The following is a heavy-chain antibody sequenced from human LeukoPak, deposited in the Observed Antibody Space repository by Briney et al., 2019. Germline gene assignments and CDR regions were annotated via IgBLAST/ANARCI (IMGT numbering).Heavy chain of an antibody. Sequence: GESLKISCKGSGYNFPTYWIGWVRQMPGKGLQWMGIIYPGDSDTRYSPSLQGQVTISADKSISTAYLQWSSLKASDTAMYYCARRTGEWFDPWGQGTLVTVSS. CDR3: ARRTGEWFDP. CDR1: GYNFPTYW. CDR2: IYPGDSDT. V-gene: IGHV5-51*01. J-gene: IGHJ5*02. D-gene: IGHD7-27*01.